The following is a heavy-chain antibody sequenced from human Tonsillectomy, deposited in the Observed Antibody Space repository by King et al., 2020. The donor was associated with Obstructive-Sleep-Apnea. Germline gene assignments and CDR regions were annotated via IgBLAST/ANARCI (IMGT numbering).Heavy chain of an antibody. CDR3: ARLRLTDLSTICSGAGIVWFDS. J-gene: IGHJ5*01. D-gene: IGHD5/OR15-5a*01. CDR2: IDPSDSNT. Sequence: EQLVQSGAEVKKPGESLRISCKGSGYSFTNYWINWVRQMPGKGLEWMGTIDPSDSNTNYSPSFQGHVSISADKSISTTYLQWSSLKASDTAMYYCARLRLTDLSTICSGAGIVWFDSWGQGTLVTVSS. V-gene: IGHV5-10-1*03. CDR1: GYSFTNYW.